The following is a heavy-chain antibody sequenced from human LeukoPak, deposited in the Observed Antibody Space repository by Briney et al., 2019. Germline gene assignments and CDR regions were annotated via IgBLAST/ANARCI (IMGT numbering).Heavy chain of an antibody. CDR2: IYPGDSDT. D-gene: IGHD4-23*01. CDR3: AGSMVVSLTWFDP. V-gene: IGHV5-51*01. Sequence: GESLKISCKGSGYSFTSYWIGWVRQMPGKGLEWMGIIYPGDSDTRYSPSFQDQVTISADKSISTAYLQWSSLKAWYTAINYCAGSMVVSLTWFDPGGKETLVPVS. CDR1: GYSFTSYW. J-gene: IGHJ5*02.